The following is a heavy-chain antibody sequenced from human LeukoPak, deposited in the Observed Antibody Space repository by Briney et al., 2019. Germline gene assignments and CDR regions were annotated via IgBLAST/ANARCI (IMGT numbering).Heavy chain of an antibody. CDR3: PREGSSGQDWYAFDV. CDR2: TYFNSGAT. D-gene: IGHD5-12*01. J-gene: IGHJ3*01. CDR1: GFTFTDYY. Sequence: GASVTVSCKASGFTFTDYYVQGLRQAPGQGLDGVGRTYFNSGATRNAPRLHGGVTMPRDTPIRQYYMEVSRQRPNHTHVYYCPREGSSGQDWYAFDVWGRETMVTV. V-gene: IGHV1-2*05.